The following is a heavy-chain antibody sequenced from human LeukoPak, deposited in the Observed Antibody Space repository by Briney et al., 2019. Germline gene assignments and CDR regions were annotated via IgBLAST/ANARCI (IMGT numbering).Heavy chain of an antibody. V-gene: IGHV1-2*02. CDR2: INPNSGGT. Sequence: ASVKVSCKSSVYTFTGYYMHLLGPAPGQGLEWMGWINPNSGGTNYAQKFQGRVTMTRDTSISTAYMELSRLRSDDTAVYYCARACDLYYFDYWGQGTLVTVSS. CDR1: VYTFTGYY. CDR3: ARACDLYYFDY. J-gene: IGHJ4*02.